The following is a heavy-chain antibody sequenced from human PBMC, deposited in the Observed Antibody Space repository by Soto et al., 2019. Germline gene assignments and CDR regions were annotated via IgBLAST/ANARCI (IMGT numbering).Heavy chain of an antibody. D-gene: IGHD1-1*01. CDR3: TTDRSTDIDIYYYYYGMDV. Sequence: GGSLRLSCAASGFTFSNAWMNWVRQAPGKGLEWVGRIKSKTDGGTTDYAAPVKGRFTISRDDSKNTLYLQMNSLKTEDTAVYYCTTDRSTDIDIYYYYYGMDVWGQGTTVTVSS. V-gene: IGHV3-15*07. CDR1: GFTFSNAW. CDR2: IKSKTDGGTT. J-gene: IGHJ6*02.